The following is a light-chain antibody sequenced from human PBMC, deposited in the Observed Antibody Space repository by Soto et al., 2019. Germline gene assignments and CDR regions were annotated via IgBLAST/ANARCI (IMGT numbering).Light chain of an antibody. J-gene: IGLJ1*01. CDR1: ASTIGRNY. V-gene: IGLV1-47*01. CDR3: AAWDDNLSGLYV. CDR2: RNS. Sequence: VLTQSPSASGTPGQRVTISCSGSASTIGRNYVYWYQQLPGTAPKLLTYRNSQRPSGVPDRFSGSKSGTSASLAISGLRSEDEADYYCAAWDDNLSGLYVFGAGTKVTVL.